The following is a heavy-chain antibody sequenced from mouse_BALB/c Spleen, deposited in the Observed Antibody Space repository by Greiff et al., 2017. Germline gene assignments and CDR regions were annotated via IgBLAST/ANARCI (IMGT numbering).Heavy chain of an antibody. Sequence: EVNVVESGGGLVKPGGSLKLSCAASGFTFSSYAMSWVRQTPEKRLEWVASISSGGSTYYPDSVKGRFTISRDNARNILYLQMSSLRSEDTAMYYCARGGGIYYGNYGGYWGQGTTLTVSS. J-gene: IGHJ2*01. CDR1: GFTFSSYA. V-gene: IGHV5-6-5*01. CDR3: ARGGGIYYGNYGGY. CDR2: ISSGGST. D-gene: IGHD2-1*01.